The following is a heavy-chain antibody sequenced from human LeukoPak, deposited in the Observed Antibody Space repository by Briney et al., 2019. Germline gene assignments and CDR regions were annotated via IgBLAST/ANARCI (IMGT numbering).Heavy chain of an antibody. D-gene: IGHD5-18*01. J-gene: IGHJ4*02. V-gene: IGHV3-30-3*01. Sequence: GSLRLSCAASGFTFNSYSMHWVRQAPGKGLEWVTAISDDETYKFYADSVKGRFTISRDNSKNTLYLQMNSLRAEDTAVYYCASQQYTYGYLLAYWGQGILVTVSS. CDR1: GFTFNSYS. CDR3: ASQQYTYGYLLAY. CDR2: ISDDETYK.